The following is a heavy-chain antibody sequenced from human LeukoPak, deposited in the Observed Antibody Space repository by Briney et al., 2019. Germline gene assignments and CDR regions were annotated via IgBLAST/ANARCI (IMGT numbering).Heavy chain of an antibody. CDR3: ARGSGYYYFDY. Sequence: ASVKVSCKASGCTFTTYAMTWVRQAPGQGLEWMGIINPSGGSTSYAQKFQGRVTMTRDTSTSTVYMELSSLRSEDTAVYYCARGSGYYYFDYWGQGTLVTVST. D-gene: IGHD3-22*01. J-gene: IGHJ4*02. CDR1: GCTFTTYA. V-gene: IGHV1-46*01. CDR2: INPSGGST.